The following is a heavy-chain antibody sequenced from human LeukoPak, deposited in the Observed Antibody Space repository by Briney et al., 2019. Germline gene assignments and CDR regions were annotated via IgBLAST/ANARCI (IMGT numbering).Heavy chain of an antibody. V-gene: IGHV3-7*01. Sequence: GGSLRLSCVTSGFTFTNHWMSWVRQAPGKGLEWVANIREDGGHTNYVDSVKGRFTISRDNAKNSLYLQMNSLRAEDTAVYYCARGWNYGDYYFDYWGQGTLVTVSS. D-gene: IGHD4-17*01. CDR1: GFTFTNHW. CDR3: ARGWNYGDYYFDY. J-gene: IGHJ4*02. CDR2: IREDGGHT.